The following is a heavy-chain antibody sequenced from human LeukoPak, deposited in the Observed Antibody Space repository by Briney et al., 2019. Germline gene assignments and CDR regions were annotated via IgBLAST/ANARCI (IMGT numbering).Heavy chain of an antibody. CDR1: SFSFGDYY. Sequence: GGSLRLSCAASSFSFGDYYMSWIRQAPGKGLEWLSYISSRSSGIYYADSVKGRFTTSRDHAKSSLFLQMNSLRDEDTAVYYCARIRFGARSGYYMDVWGKGTTVTVSS. CDR2: ISSRSSGI. CDR3: ARIRFGARSGYYMDV. V-gene: IGHV3-11*04. J-gene: IGHJ6*03. D-gene: IGHD3-3*01.